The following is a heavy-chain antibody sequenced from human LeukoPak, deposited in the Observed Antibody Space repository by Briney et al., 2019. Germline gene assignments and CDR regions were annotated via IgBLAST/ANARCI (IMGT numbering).Heavy chain of an antibody. CDR2: VYDTGAT. J-gene: IGHJ5*02. V-gene: IGHV4-59*08. CDR3: ARLPLIATTRGGFDP. D-gene: IGHD1/OR15-1a*01. CDR1: GGSISGYY. Sequence: SEALSLTCTVSGGSISGYYWSWIRQPPGKRLERIGYVYDTGATNYNPSLKSRFTISIDTSKNQFSLYLSSVTAADTAVYYCARLPLIATTRGGFDPWGQGTLVTVSS.